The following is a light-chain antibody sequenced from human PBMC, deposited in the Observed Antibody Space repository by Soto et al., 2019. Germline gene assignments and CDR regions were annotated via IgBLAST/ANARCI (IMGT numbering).Light chain of an antibody. CDR1: SSDVGRYNY. Sequence: QSVLTQPRSLSVSPGQSVTISCTGTSSDVGRYNYVSWYQHHPGKAPKLMIYDVSTRPSGVPDRFSGSKSGTTASLTISGLQAEDEADYYCCSYAGSPYVFGTGTKVTVL. CDR3: CSYAGSPYV. J-gene: IGLJ1*01. CDR2: DVS. V-gene: IGLV2-11*01.